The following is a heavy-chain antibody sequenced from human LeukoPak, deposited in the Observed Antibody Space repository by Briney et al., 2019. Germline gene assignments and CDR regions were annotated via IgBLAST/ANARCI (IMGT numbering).Heavy chain of an antibody. CDR1: EFTFSSYN. CDR2: ISSSSKWM. Sequence: KSGGSLRLSCVASEFTFSSYNMIWVRLAPGKGLEWVASISSSSKWMYYTDSVKGRFTISRDNAKNSLYLQMNSLRAEDTAVYYCAREPFWSGYYSNLHFDYWGQGTLVTVSS. CDR3: AREPFWSGYYSNLHFDY. D-gene: IGHD3-3*01. V-gene: IGHV3-21*01. J-gene: IGHJ4*02.